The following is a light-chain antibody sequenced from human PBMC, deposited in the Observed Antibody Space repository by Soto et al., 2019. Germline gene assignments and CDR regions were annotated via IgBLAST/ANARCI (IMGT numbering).Light chain of an antibody. CDR2: DAS. V-gene: IGKV3-11*01. Sequence: EIVLTQSPATLALSPGERATLSCRTSQSVSKYFAWYQQKPGRAPRLLIYDASSRATGIPARFIGSGSGTDFTLTISRLEPEDFAIYYCQQRSNWPITFGQGTLLEIK. CDR1: QSVSKY. CDR3: QQRSNWPIT. J-gene: IGKJ5*01.